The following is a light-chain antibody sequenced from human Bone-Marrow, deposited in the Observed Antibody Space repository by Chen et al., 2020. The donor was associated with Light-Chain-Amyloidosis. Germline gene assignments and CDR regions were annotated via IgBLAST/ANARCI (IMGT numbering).Light chain of an antibody. V-gene: IGLV3-25*03. J-gene: IGLJ2*01. Sequence: SYELTPPPSVSVSPAHTASIPCSGDDLPTKYAYWYQQKPGQAPVLVIHRDTERPSGISERFSGSSSGTTATLTISGVQAEDEADYHCQSADSSGTYEVIFGGGTKLTVL. CDR1: DLPTKY. CDR3: QSADSSGTYEVI. CDR2: RDT.